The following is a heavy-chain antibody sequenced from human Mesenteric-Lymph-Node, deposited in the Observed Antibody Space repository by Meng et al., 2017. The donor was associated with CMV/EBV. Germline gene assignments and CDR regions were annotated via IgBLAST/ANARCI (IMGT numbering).Heavy chain of an antibody. CDR1: RSIFPHYY. CDR2: INPNTGGT. J-gene: IGHJ4*02. CDR3: ARDQYSSSWERANFDY. Sequence: ASRSIFPHYYMPWVRQAPGQGLEWMGRINPNTGGTNYAQKFQGRVTMTRDTPISTAYMELSRLRSDDTAVYYCARDQYSSSWERANFDYWGQGTLV. D-gene: IGHD6-13*01. V-gene: IGHV1-2*06.